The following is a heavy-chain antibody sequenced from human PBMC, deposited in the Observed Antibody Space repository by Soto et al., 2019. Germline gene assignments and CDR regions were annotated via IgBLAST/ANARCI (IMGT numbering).Heavy chain of an antibody. CDR1: GGPISSSSYY. CDR3: VRPQATASMYHWFDL. V-gene: IGHV4-39*01. Sequence: SETLSLTCTVSGGPISSSSYYWVWIRQPPGKGLEWIGSIYHSGNTYYNPSLKSRVTISVDTSKNQFSLRLTSVTAADTAVYYCVRPQATASMYHWFDLWGQGTLVTVSS. D-gene: IGHD2-2*01. CDR2: IYHSGNT. J-gene: IGHJ5*02.